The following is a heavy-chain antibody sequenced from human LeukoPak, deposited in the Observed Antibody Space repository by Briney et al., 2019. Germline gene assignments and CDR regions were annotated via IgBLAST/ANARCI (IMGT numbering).Heavy chain of an antibody. D-gene: IGHD4-17*01. CDR2: IWYDGSNK. CDR3: ARERSNYYYYGMDV. V-gene: IGHV3-33*01. Sequence: PGRSLRLSCAASGFTFSSYGMHWVRQAPGKGLEWVAVIWYDGSNKYYADSVKGRFTISRDNSKNTLYLQMNSLRAENTAVYYCARERSNYYYYGMDVWGQGTTVTVSS. J-gene: IGHJ6*02. CDR1: GFTFSSYG.